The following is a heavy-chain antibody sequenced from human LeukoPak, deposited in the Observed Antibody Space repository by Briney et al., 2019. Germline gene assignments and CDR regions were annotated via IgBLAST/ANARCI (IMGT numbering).Heavy chain of an antibody. CDR3: ARDPGGSYSNYYYYYMDV. CDR2: INWNGGST. CDR1: GFTFDDYG. D-gene: IGHD1-26*01. V-gene: IGHV3-20*04. Sequence: GGSLRLSCAASGFTFDDYGMSWVRQAPGKGLEWVSGINWNGGSTGYADSVKGRFTISRDNAKNSLYLQMNSLRAEDTALYYCARDPGGSYSNYYYYYMDVWGKGTTVTVSS. J-gene: IGHJ6*03.